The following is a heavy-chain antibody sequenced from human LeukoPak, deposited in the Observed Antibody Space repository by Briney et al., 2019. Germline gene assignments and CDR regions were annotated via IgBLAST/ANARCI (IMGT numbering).Heavy chain of an antibody. J-gene: IGHJ4*02. CDR3: AREYDFWRYLDY. CDR2: IKQDGSDK. V-gene: IGHV3-7*01. CDR1: GFTFSSYW. Sequence: GGSLRLSCAASGFTFSSYWMSWVRQAPGKGLEWVANIKQDGSDKYYVDSVKGRFSISKDNAKNLLSLEMSSLRAEDTAVYYCAREYDFWRYLDYWGQGILVTVSS. D-gene: IGHD3-3*01.